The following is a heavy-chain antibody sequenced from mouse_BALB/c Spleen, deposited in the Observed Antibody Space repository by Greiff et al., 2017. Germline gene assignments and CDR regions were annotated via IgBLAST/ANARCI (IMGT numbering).Heavy chain of an antibody. Sequence: QVQLKESGPGLVAPSQSLSITCTVSGFSLTSYGVHWVRQPPGKGLEWLGVIWAGGSTNYNSALMSRLSISKDNSKSQVFLKMNSLQTDDTAMYYCARGGYGNYGRGGYAMDYWGQGTSVTVSS. CDR1: GFSLTSYG. D-gene: IGHD2-1*01. J-gene: IGHJ4*01. V-gene: IGHV2-9*02. CDR2: IWAGGST. CDR3: ARGGYGNYGRGGYAMDY.